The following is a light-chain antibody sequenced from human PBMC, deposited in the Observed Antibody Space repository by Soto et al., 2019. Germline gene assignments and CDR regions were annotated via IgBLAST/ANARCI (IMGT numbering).Light chain of an antibody. J-gene: IGKJ5*01. CDR2: DAY. CDR1: QSVSSY. Sequence: EIVLTQSPATLSLSPGERATLSCRASQSVSSYLAWYQQKPGQAPRLLIYDAYNRATGIPPRFSGSGSVTDFTLTISSLEPEDSAVYYCQQRHMWPITFGQGTRLEI. V-gene: IGKV3-11*01. CDR3: QQRHMWPIT.